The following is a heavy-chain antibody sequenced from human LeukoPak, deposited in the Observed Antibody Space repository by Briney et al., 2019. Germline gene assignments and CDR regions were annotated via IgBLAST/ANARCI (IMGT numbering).Heavy chain of an antibody. J-gene: IGHJ4*02. CDR3: ASRRGYCSGGSCYFFDY. CDR2: IIPIFGTA. CDR1: GGTFSSYA. Sequence: SVKVSCKASGGTFSSYAISRVRQAPGQGLEWMGGIIPIFGTANYAQKFQGRVTITADESTSTAYMELSSLRSEDTAVYYCASRRGYCSGGSCYFFDYWGQGTLVTVSS. D-gene: IGHD2-15*01. V-gene: IGHV1-69*13.